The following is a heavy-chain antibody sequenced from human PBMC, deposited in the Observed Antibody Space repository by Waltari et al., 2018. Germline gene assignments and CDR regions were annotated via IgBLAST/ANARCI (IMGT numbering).Heavy chain of an antibody. CDR1: GYMFTNYY. V-gene: IGHV1-2*02. J-gene: IGHJ4*02. Sequence: QVQLVQSGAEVKKPGASVKIACKASGYMFTNYYMYWVRQAPGQGLEWMGWSNPNSGGTNHGQKFQGGVTMTRDTSISTAYMELTRLRSDDTAVYFCARRKGYCTSSTCPPVQGYFGYWGQGTLVTVSS. D-gene: IGHD2-2*01. CDR2: SNPNSGGT. CDR3: ARRKGYCTSSTCPPVQGYFGY.